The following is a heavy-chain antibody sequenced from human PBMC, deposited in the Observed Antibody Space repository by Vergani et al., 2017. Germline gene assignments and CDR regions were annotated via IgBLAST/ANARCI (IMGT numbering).Heavy chain of an antibody. CDR2: INHSGST. V-gene: IGHV4-34*01. CDR3: ARGQVGVPAADY. CDR1: GGSFSGYY. D-gene: IGHD2-2*01. J-gene: IGHJ4*02. Sequence: QVQLQQWGAGLLKPSETLSLTCAVYGGSFSGYYWSWIRQPPGKGLEWIGEINHSGSTNYYPSLKSRVTISVDTSKNQFSLKLSSVTAADTAVYYCARGQVGVPAADYWGQGTLVTVSS.